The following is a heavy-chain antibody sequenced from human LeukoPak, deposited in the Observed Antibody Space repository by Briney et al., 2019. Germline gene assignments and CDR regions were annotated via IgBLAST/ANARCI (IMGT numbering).Heavy chain of an antibody. J-gene: IGHJ4*02. D-gene: IGHD5-18*01. CDR1: GYRFTNYW. Sequence: GESLKISCKASGYRFTNYWIAWVRQMPGKGLEWMGIFYPSDSDTIYSPSIQGQVTISADKSISTAYLQWSSLKASDTAIYYCARPGSGGYSYGYFNYWGQGTLVTVSS. CDR3: ARPGSGGYSYGYFNY. CDR2: FYPSDSDT. V-gene: IGHV5-51*01.